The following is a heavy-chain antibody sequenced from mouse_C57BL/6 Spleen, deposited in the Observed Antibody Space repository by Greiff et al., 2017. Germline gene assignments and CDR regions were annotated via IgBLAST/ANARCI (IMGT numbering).Heavy chain of an antibody. D-gene: IGHD3-2*02. V-gene: IGHV1-19*01. CDR1: GYTFTDYY. Sequence: VQLKQSGPVLVKPGASVKMSCKASGYTFTDYYMNWVKQSHGKSLEWIGVINPYNGGTSYNQKFKGKATLTVDKSSSTAYMELNSLTSEDSAVYYCARSGGSWFAYWGQGTLVTVSA. J-gene: IGHJ3*01. CDR3: ARSGGSWFAY. CDR2: INPYNGGT.